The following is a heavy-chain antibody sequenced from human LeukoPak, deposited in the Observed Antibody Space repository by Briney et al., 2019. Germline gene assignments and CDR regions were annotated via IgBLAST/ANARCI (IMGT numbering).Heavy chain of an antibody. CDR3: ARAYDILTGTRHGMDV. Sequence: ASVKVSCEASGYTFTSYGISWVRQAPGQGLEWMGWISAYNGNTNYAQKLQGRVTMTTDTSTSTAYMELRSLRSDDTAVYYCARAYDILTGTRHGMDVWGQGTTVTVSS. D-gene: IGHD3-9*01. J-gene: IGHJ6*02. CDR1: GYTFTSYG. CDR2: ISAYNGNT. V-gene: IGHV1-18*01.